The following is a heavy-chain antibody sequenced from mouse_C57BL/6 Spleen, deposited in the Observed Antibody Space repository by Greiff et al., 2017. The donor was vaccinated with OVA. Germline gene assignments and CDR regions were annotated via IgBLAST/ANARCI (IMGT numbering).Heavy chain of an antibody. D-gene: IGHD3-2*02. V-gene: IGHV1-81*01. J-gene: IGHJ4*01. CDR2: IYPRSGNT. Sequence: VQLQQSGAELARPGASVKLSCKASGYTFTSYGISWVKQRTGQGLEWIGEIYPRSGNTYYNEKFKGKATLTADKSSSTAYMELRSLTSEDSAVYYCASRGGPGLRLSYAIDYWGQGTSVTVSS. CDR1: GYTFTSYG. CDR3: ASRGGPGLRLSYAIDY.